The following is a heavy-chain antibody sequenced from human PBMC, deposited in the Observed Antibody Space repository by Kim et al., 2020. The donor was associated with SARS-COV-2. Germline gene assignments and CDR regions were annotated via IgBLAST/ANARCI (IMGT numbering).Heavy chain of an antibody. CDR3: ARRGRNDYGDYEAFDI. J-gene: IGHJ3*02. Sequence: SFQGQVTISADQSISTAYLQWSSLKASDTAMYYCARRGRNDYGDYEAFDIWGQGTMVTVSS. V-gene: IGHV5-51*01. D-gene: IGHD4-17*01.